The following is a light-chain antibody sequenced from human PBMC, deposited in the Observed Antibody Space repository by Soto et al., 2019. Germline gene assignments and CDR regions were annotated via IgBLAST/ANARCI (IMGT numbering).Light chain of an antibody. Sequence: QSVLTQPPSVSGAPGQRVTISCTGSSSNIGAGYHVHWYQQLPGTAPKLLIYGNSNRPSGVPDRFSGSKSGTSASLAITGLQAEDEADYYGQSYDSSLSGSMFGGGTKLTVL. CDR3: QSYDSSLSGSM. CDR2: GNS. J-gene: IGLJ3*02. V-gene: IGLV1-40*01. CDR1: SSNIGAGYH.